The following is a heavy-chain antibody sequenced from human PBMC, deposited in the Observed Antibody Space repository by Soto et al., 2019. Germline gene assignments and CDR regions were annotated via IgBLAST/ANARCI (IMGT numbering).Heavy chain of an antibody. D-gene: IGHD5-18*01. J-gene: IGHJ5*02. V-gene: IGHV1-8*01. CDR3: ARGHVDTAMVTAWFDP. CDR1: GYTFTSYD. CDR2: MNPNSGNT. Sequence: QVQLVQSGAEVKKPGASVKVSCKASGYTFTSYDINWVRQATGQGLEWMGWMNPNSGNTGYAQKFQGRVTMTRNTSISTAYMELSSLRSEDTAVYYCARGHVDTAMVTAWFDPWGQGTLVTVSS.